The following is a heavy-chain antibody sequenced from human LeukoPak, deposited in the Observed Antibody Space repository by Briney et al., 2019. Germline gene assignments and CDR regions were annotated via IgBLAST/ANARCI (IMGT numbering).Heavy chain of an antibody. D-gene: IGHD4-17*01. CDR1: GGSFSGYY. CDR2: IYYSGST. Sequence: MPSETLSLTCAVYGGSFSGYYWSWIRQPPGKGLEWIGYIYYSGSTYYNPSLQSRVIISVDTSKHQFSLKLSSVTAADTAVYYCARDRTGYGHFDYWGRGTLVTVSS. J-gene: IGHJ4*02. CDR3: ARDRTGYGHFDY. V-gene: IGHV4-30-4*08.